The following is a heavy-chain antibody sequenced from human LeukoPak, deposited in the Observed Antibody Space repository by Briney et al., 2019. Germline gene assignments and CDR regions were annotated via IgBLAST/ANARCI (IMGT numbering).Heavy chain of an antibody. CDR2: IKQDGSEK. CDR1: GFTFSSYG. CDR3: ARDLGDY. J-gene: IGHJ4*02. Sequence: PGGSLRLSCAASGFTFSSYGMSGVRQAPGKGLEWVANIKQDGSEKYYVDSVKGRFTISRDNAKNSLYLQMNSLRAEDTAVYYCARDLGDYGGQGTLVTVSS. V-gene: IGHV3-7*01.